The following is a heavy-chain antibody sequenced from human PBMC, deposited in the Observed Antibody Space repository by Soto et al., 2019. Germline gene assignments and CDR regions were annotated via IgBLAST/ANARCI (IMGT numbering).Heavy chain of an antibody. Sequence: LRLSCAASGFTFSSYAMSWVRQAPGKGLEWVSAISGSGGSKYYADSVKGRFTISRDNSKNTLYLQMNSLRAEDTAVYYCAKGHCSSTSCYSSYYYGMDVWGQGTTVTVSS. CDR2: ISGSGGSK. V-gene: IGHV3-23*01. CDR3: AKGHCSSTSCYSSYYYGMDV. D-gene: IGHD2-2*02. J-gene: IGHJ6*02. CDR1: GFTFSSYA.